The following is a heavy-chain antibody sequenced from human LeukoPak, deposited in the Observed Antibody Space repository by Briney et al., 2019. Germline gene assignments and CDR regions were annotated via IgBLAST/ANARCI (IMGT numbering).Heavy chain of an antibody. Sequence: ASVKVSCKASGYTSTSYYMHWVRQAPGQGLEWMGIINPSGGSTSYAQKFQGRVTMTRDTSTSTVYMELSSLRSDDTAVYYCASKTANYDYVWGTNAFDIWGQGTMVTVSS. J-gene: IGHJ3*02. CDR1: GYTSTSYY. V-gene: IGHV1-46*01. CDR3: ASKTANYDYVWGTNAFDI. D-gene: IGHD3-16*01. CDR2: INPSGGST.